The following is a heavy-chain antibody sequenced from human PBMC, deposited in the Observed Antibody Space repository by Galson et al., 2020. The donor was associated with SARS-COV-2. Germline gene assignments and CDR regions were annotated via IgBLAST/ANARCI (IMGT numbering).Heavy chain of an antibody. D-gene: IGHD2-2*01. J-gene: IGHJ5*02. V-gene: IGHV1-2*06. CDR1: GYTFTGYY. CDR2: TNPNSGGT. Sequence: ATVKVTCKASGYTFTGYYVHCVRQAPGQGPEWTGRTNPNSGGTNYAQKLQGRVTMTRDTSISTAYMELSRLRSDDTAVYYCAGEYQLLPNWFDPWGQGTLVTVSS. CDR3: AGEYQLLPNWFDP.